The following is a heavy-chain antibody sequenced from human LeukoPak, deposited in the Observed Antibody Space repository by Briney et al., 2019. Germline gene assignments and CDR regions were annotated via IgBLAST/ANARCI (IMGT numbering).Heavy chain of an antibody. CDR3: ARDRWYYDILAGNPEGYFDY. V-gene: IGHV3-48*04. Sequence: PGGSLRLFCAASGFNFNTYGMNGVRQAPGKGLEWISYISTSGSPKYYADSVKGRFTVSRDNAKNSLNLQMNSLRAEDTAVYYCARDRWYYDILAGNPEGYFDYWGRGTLVTVSS. J-gene: IGHJ4*02. CDR2: ISTSGSPK. D-gene: IGHD3-9*01. CDR1: GFNFNTYG.